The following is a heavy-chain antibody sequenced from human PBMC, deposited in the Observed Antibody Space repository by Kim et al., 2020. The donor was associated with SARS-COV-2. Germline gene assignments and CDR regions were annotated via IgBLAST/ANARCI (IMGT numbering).Heavy chain of an antibody. V-gene: IGHV1-2*02. D-gene: IGHD4-4*01. CDR2: INPNSGGT. CDR3: AREGTYSNYEQVWWFDP. J-gene: IGHJ5*02. CDR1: GYTFTGYY. Sequence: ASVKVSCKASGYTFTGYYMHWVRQAPGQGLEWMGWINPNSGGTNYAQKFQGRVTMTRDTSISTAYMELSRLRSDDTAVYYCAREGTYSNYEQVWWFDPWGQGTLVTVSS.